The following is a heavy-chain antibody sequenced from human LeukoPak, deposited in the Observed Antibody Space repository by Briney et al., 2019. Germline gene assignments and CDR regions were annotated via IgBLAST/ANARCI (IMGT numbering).Heavy chain of an antibody. Sequence: PGGSLRLSCAVSGFTFSTYSMNWVRQAPGKGLEWVSYISNSGSTMYYADSVKGRFTISRDNAKNSLYLQMNSLRAEDTAVYYCARELIQLWLGLDYWGQGTLVTVSS. CDR1: GFTFSTYS. J-gene: IGHJ4*02. CDR3: ARELIQLWLGLDY. V-gene: IGHV3-48*04. D-gene: IGHD5-18*01. CDR2: ISNSGSTM.